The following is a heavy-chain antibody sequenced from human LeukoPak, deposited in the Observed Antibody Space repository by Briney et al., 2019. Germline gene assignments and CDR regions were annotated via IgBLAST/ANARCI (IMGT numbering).Heavy chain of an antibody. D-gene: IGHD2-15*01. J-gene: IGHJ5*02. Sequence: ASVKLSCKASGYTFTSYDINWVQQATGQGLEWMGWMNPNSGNTGYAQKFQGRVTMTRNTSISTAYMELSSLRSEDTAVYYCARETSLGYCSGGSCYSYWFDPWGQGTLVTVSS. CDR3: ARETSLGYCSGGSCYSYWFDP. CDR2: MNPNSGNT. V-gene: IGHV1-8*01. CDR1: GYTFTSYD.